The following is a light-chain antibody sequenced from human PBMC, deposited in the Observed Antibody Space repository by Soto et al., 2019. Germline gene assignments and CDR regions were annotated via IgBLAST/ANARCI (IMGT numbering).Light chain of an antibody. V-gene: IGKV1-5*03. J-gene: IGKJ2*01. Sequence: DIQMTQSPSTLSASVGDRVTISCRASQRIDSWLAWFQQKPGKAPKLLIYKASNLEPGVPSTFSGNGSGTEFTLTISNLQPDDFATYYCQQYGSYPYTFGQGTKLEIK. CDR1: QRIDSW. CDR2: KAS. CDR3: QQYGSYPYT.